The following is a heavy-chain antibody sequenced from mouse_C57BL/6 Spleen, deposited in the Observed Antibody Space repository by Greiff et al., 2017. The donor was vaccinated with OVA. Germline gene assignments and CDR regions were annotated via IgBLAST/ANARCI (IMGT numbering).Heavy chain of an antibody. Sequence: QVQLQQPGAELVKPGASVKMSCKASGYTFTSYWITWVKQRPGQGLEWIGDIYPGSGSTNYNEKFKSKATFTADTSSNTAYMQLSSLTTEDSAIYYCARSYGSSYLYYYAMDYWGQGTSVTVSS. J-gene: IGHJ4*01. CDR2: IYPGSGST. D-gene: IGHD1-1*01. CDR1: GYTFTSYW. V-gene: IGHV1-55*01. CDR3: ARSYGSSYLYYYAMDY.